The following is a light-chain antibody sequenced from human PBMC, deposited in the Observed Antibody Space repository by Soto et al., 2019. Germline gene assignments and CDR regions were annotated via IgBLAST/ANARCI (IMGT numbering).Light chain of an antibody. CDR1: QGISTY. J-gene: IGKJ2*01. CDR3: QKYNSAPYT. Sequence: DIQMTQSPSSLSASVGDRVTITCRASQGISTYLAWYQQKPGKVPKLLIYAASTLQTGIPSRFSCSGTGTDFTLTISSLQPEDVATYYCQKYNSAPYTFGQGTKLEIK. V-gene: IGKV1-27*01. CDR2: AAS.